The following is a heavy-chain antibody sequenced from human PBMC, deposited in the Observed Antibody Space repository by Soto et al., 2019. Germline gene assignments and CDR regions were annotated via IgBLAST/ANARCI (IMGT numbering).Heavy chain of an antibody. CDR1: GFTFDDYA. Sequence: GGSLRLSCAASGFTFDDYAMHWVRQAPGKGLVWVSGIHCDGRGIDYADSVQGRFTISRDNAKDTLYLQMNSLRAEDTAVYYCTRKRVTSISTFGFDIWGQGTMVTVSS. CDR3: TRKRVTSISTFGFDI. D-gene: IGHD4-17*01. V-gene: IGHV3-74*01. J-gene: IGHJ3*02. CDR2: IHCDGRGI.